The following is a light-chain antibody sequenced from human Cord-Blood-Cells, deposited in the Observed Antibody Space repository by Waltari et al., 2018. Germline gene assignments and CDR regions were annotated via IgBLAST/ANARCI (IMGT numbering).Light chain of an antibody. Sequence: QSALTQPASVSGSPGQSITIPCTGTSSDVGGYNYVSWYQQPPGKAPKLMIYDVSNRPSGVSNRFSGSKSCNTASLTISGLQAEDEADYYCSSYTSSSTWVFGGGTKLTVL. CDR2: DVS. J-gene: IGLJ3*02. CDR3: SSYTSSSTWV. V-gene: IGLV2-14*01. CDR1: SSDVGGYNY.